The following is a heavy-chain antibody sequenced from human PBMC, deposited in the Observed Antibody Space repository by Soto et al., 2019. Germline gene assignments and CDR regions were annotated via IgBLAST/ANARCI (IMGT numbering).Heavy chain of an antibody. V-gene: IGHV4-31*11. CDR2: ISHNAVT. Sequence: SDTPSLTCAVSGGSISSDTDYWSWIRQYPGRGLEWIGYISHNAVTWYNPSLQSRVNISIDKSANHFSLTLKSVTAADTAVYYCARGQIVMLNWGQGTLVTVSS. J-gene: IGHJ4*02. CDR3: ARGQIVMLN. CDR1: GGSISSDTDY. D-gene: IGHD3-16*01.